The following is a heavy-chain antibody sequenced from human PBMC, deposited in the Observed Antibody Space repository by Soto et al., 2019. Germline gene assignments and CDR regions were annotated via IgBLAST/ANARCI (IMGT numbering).Heavy chain of an antibody. J-gene: IGHJ5*02. D-gene: IGHD6-13*01. CDR1: GFTFSYSG. CDR3: ARESSSFVFGSFDP. Sequence: QVQLVESGGGVVQPGSSLRLSCAASGFTFSYSGMHWVRQAAGKGLEWLAVIQYDGSIESYADSVKGRFTISRDNSKNTLYLQMNSLRAEDTAVYYCARESSSFVFGSFDPWGQGTLVTVSS. CDR2: IQYDGSIE. V-gene: IGHV3-33*01.